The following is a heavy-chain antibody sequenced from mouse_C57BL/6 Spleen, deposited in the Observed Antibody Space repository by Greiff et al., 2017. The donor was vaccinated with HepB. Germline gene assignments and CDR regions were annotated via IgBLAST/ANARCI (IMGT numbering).Heavy chain of an antibody. V-gene: IGHV1-80*01. CDR1: GYAFSSYW. J-gene: IGHJ2*01. CDR3: ARRSTTVVGGLFDY. D-gene: IGHD1-1*01. CDR2: IYPGDGDT. Sequence: QVQLKESGAELVKPGASVKISCKASGYAFSSYWMNWVKQRPGKGLEWIGQIYPGDGDTNYNGKFKGKATLTADKSSSTAYMQLSSLTSEDSAVYFCARRSTTVVGGLFDYWGQGTTLTVSS.